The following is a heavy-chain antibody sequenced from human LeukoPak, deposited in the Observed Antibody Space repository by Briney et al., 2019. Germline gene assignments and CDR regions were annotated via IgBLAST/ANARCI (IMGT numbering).Heavy chain of an antibody. D-gene: IGHD5-12*01. CDR3: ARDHRYAFDD. V-gene: IGHV3-48*04. J-gene: IGHJ4*02. CDR2: VGISSGNT. Sequence: GGSLRLSCAASGFTFSDYSMNWVRQAPGKGLEWISYVGISSGNTKYADSVKGRFTISGDSAKNSVFLQMNSLRVEDTAVYYCARDHRYAFDDWGQGTLVTVSS. CDR1: GFTFSDYS.